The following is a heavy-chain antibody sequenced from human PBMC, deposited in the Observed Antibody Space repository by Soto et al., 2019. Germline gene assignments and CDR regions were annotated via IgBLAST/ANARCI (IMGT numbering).Heavy chain of an antibody. CDR3: ARYLTYYQDSSGYHPLGF. CDR1: NSGDR. D-gene: IGHD3-22*01. J-gene: IGHJ4*02. V-gene: IGHV4-39*01. CDR2: IYYSGST. Sequence: NSGDRRVMKRKPPGKGLEWIGSIYYSGSTYYNPSLKSRVTISVDTSKNQFSLKLSSVTAADTAVYYCARYLTYYQDSSGYHPLGFWGQATLVSVYS.